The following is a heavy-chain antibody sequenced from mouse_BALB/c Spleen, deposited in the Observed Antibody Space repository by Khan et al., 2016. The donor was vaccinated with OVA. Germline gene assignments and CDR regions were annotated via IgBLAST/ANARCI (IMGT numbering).Heavy chain of an antibody. CDR2: ISSDGDYT. D-gene: IGHD2-1*01. CDR1: GFTFSTYA. CDR3: ARSPYGNFAY. J-gene: IGHJ3*01. Sequence: EVQLVESGGGLVKPGGSLKLSCAVSGFTFSTYAMSWVRQTPEKRLEWVATISSDGDYTYYPDNVTGRFTISRDNAKNTLYLQMRSLRSEDTAMYYCARSPYGNFAYWGQGTLVTVSA. V-gene: IGHV5-9-3*01.